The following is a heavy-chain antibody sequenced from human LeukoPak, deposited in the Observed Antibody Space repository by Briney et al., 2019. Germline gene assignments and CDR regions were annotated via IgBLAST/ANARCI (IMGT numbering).Heavy chain of an antibody. D-gene: IGHD3-22*01. CDR3: ARESHYYDSSGSRHYYGMDV. CDR2: IGSVGHST. CDR1: GFRFSDAA. Sequence: GGSLRLSCAASGFRFSDAAMTWVRQAPGKGLEWVSLIGSVGHSTYYADSVKGRFTISRDNSKNTLYLQMNSLRAEDTAVYYCARESHYYDSSGSRHYYGMDVWGQGTTVTVSS. J-gene: IGHJ6*02. V-gene: IGHV3-23*01.